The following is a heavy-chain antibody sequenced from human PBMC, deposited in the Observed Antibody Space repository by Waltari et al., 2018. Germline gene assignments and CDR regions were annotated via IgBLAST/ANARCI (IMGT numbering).Heavy chain of an antibody. Sequence: QLLEGGGGRVQPGGSLRLSGGAPGFSFSTESMTWVRPAPGKGLEWVSTIGGTDGTTFYADSVKGRFTISRDNFKNTLYLQMISLRAEDTATYICGYNVNISAWSWGQGTLVTVSS. CDR1: GFSFSTES. CDR2: IGGTDGTT. CDR3: GYNVNISAWS. V-gene: IGHV3-23*01. J-gene: IGHJ5*02. D-gene: IGHD6-19*01.